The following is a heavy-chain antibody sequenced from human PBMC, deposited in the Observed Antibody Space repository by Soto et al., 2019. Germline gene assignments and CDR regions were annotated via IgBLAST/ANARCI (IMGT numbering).Heavy chain of an antibody. D-gene: IGHD3-22*01. CDR2: ISSSGGGT. Sequence: EVQLLESGGGLVQPGGSLRLSCAASGFTLSSDAMSWVRQAPGKGLEWVSLISSSGGGTYYADSVNGRFTISRDSSRNMLYLQMNSLRPEDTATYYCAARSSGYPYWGHGNLVTVSS. J-gene: IGHJ4*01. V-gene: IGHV3-23*01. CDR3: AARSSGYPY. CDR1: GFTLSSDA.